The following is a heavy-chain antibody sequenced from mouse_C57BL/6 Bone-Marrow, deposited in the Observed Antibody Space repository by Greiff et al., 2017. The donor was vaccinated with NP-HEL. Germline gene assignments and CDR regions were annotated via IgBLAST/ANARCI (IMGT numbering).Heavy chain of an antibody. J-gene: IGHJ4*01. CDR3: ARGGWLRYAIDY. V-gene: IGHV1-55*01. Sequence: QVQLQQPGAELVKPGASVKMSCKASGYTFTSYWITWVKQRPGQGLAWIGDIYPGSGSTTYNEKFQSEATLTVDTSSSTSYMQRSRLTSEDSAVYCGARGGWLRYAIDYWGQGTSVTVSS. D-gene: IGHD2-2*01. CDR2: IYPGSGST. CDR1: GYTFTSYW.